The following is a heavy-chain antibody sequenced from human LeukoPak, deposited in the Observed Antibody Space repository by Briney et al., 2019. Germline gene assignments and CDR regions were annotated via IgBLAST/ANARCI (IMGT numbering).Heavy chain of an antibody. D-gene: IGHD4-17*01. CDR1: GYTFTSYA. CDR2: INAGNGNT. Sequence: ASVKVSCKASGYTFTSYAMHWVRQAPGQRLEWMGWINAGNGNTKYSQKFQGRVTITRDTSASTAYMELSSLRSEDTAVYYCARAVDYGDYGEYFQHWGQGTLVTVSS. J-gene: IGHJ1*01. V-gene: IGHV1-3*01. CDR3: ARAVDYGDYGEYFQH.